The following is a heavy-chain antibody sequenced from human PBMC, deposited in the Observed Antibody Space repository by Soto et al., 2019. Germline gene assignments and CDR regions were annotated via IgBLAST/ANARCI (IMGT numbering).Heavy chain of an antibody. V-gene: IGHV3-7*03. CDR1: RFSFSTYW. D-gene: IGHD6-19*01. Sequence: GGSLRLSCAASRFSFSTYWMTWVRQAPGKGLEWVASIKQDGGETNYVDSVKGRFTISRDNSNNALFLQMSSLRDEDTAIYYCAKDARRTDGWYYLDYWGQGALVTVSS. CDR3: AKDARRTDGWYYLDY. CDR2: IKQDGGET. J-gene: IGHJ4*02.